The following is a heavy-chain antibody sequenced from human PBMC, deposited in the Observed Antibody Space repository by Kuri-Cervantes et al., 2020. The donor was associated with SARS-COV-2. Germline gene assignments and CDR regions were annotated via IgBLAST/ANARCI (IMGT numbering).Heavy chain of an antibody. CDR1: GYNFVTYW. Sequence: GGSLRLSCKGSGYNFVTYWIGWVRQMPGKGLEWMGIIYPGDSDTRYSPSFQGQVTISADKSISTAYLQWSSLKASDTAMYYCARHFMYSSDLIDYWGQGTLVTVSS. V-gene: IGHV5-51*01. D-gene: IGHD6-19*01. CDR3: ARHFMYSSDLIDY. J-gene: IGHJ4*02. CDR2: IYPGDSDT.